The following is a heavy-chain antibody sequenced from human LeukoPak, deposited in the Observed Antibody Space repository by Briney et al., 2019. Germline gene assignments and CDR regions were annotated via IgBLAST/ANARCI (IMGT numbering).Heavy chain of an antibody. J-gene: IGHJ4*02. CDR3: ARPAAGLGSFDY. CDR1: GYSFTAYW. V-gene: IGHV5-51*01. D-gene: IGHD3-10*01. Sequence: GESLKISCRGSGYSFTAYWIAWVRQMPGKGLEWMATIYPGDSATTYSPSFQGQVTISADKSITTAYLQWSSLKASDTAMYYCARPAAGLGSFDYWGQGTLVTVSS. CDR2: IYPGDSAT.